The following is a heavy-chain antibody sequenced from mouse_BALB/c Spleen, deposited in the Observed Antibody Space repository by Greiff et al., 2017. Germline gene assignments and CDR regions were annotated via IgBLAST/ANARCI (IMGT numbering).Heavy chain of an antibody. V-gene: IGHV1-54*01. D-gene: IGHD2-1*01. CDR1: GYAFTNYL. J-gene: IGHJ2*01. Sequence: VKLQESGAELVRPGTSVKVSCKASGYAFTNYLIEWVKQRPGQGLEWIGVINPGSGGTNYNEKFKGKATLTADKSSSTAYMQLSSLTSDDSAVYFCAREDGNYDYWGQGTTLTVSS. CDR2: INPGSGGT. CDR3: AREDGNYDY.